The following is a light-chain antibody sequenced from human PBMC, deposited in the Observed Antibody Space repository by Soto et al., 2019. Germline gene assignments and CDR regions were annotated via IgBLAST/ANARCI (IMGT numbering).Light chain of an antibody. V-gene: IGKV1-8*01. CDR3: QQYYSYLST. Sequence: AIRMTQSPSSFSASTGDRVTITCRASQGISSYLAWYQQKPGKAPKLLIYAASTLQSGVPSRFSGSGSGTDFTLTISCLQSEDFATYYCQQYYSYLSTSGQGTRLESK. J-gene: IGKJ5*01. CDR2: AAS. CDR1: QGISSY.